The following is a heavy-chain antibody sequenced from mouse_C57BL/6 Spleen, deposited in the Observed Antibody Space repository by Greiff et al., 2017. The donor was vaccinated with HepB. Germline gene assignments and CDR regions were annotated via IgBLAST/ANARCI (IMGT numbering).Heavy chain of an antibody. CDR3: ARKYYGSSYFYAMDY. Sequence: EVQLQQSGPVLVKPGASVKMSCKASGYTFTDYYMNWVKQSHGKSLEWIGVINPYNGGTSYNQKFKGKATLTVDKSSSTAYMELNSLTSEDSAVYYCARKYYGSSYFYAMDYWGQRTSVTVSS. V-gene: IGHV1-19*01. J-gene: IGHJ4*01. CDR2: INPYNGGT. D-gene: IGHD1-1*01. CDR1: GYTFTDYY.